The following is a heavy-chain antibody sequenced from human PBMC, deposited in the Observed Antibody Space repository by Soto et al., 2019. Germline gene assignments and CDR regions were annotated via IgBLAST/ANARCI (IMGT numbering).Heavy chain of an antibody. D-gene: IGHD2-21*01. Sequence: QITLKESGPTLVKPTQTLTLTCTFSGFSLTTGGVGVVWIRQPPGKALEWLAVIYWDDDKRYRPSLKTRLTISKDTSKNQVLLTMTNMDPVDTATYFCAHSPFFCDKLDYWGQGTHFIVSS. J-gene: IGHJ4*02. CDR1: GFSLTTGGVG. CDR3: AHSPFFCDKLDY. V-gene: IGHV2-5*02. CDR2: IYWDDDK.